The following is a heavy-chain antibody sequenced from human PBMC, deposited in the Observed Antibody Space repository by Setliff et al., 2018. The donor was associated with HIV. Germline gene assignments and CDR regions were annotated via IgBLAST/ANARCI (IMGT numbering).Heavy chain of an antibody. CDR2: IISILGTP. CDR1: GGTFSAYA. Sequence: GASVKVSCKASGGTFSAYAVNWVRQAPGQGLEWMGRIISILGTPNYSHKFQGRVTITADKSTTTTYMELSSLRSDDTAVYFCARRADWFDLWGQGTLVTVSS. J-gene: IGHJ5*02. CDR3: ARRADWFDL. V-gene: IGHV1-69*04.